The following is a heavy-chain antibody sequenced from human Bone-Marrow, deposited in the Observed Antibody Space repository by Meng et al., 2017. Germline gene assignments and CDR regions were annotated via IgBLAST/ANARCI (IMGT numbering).Heavy chain of an antibody. CDR2: ISFDGSDK. D-gene: IGHD6-19*01. V-gene: IGHV3-30*14. CDR3: ARGRRERRQWLDY. J-gene: IGHJ4*02. CDR1: GLTFGTYA. Sequence: GESLKISCAASGLTFGTYAMHWARQAPGKGLEWVAAISFDGSDKYYSDSVRGRFTISRDNSKDTLFLQMNSLRADGTAVYYCARGRRERRQWLDYWGQGTLVTVAS.